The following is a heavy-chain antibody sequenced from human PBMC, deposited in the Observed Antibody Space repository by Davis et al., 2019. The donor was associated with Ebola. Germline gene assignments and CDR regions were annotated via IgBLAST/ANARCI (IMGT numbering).Heavy chain of an antibody. Sequence: PGGSLRLSCAASGFTFSSYGMHWVRQAPGKGLEWVAFIRYDGSNKYYADSVKGRFTISRDNSKNTLYLQMNSLSAEDTAVYYCARDGLNYNISTDDYIPPYYYGMDVWGKGTTVTVSS. CDR3: ARDGLNYNISTDDYIPPYYYGMDV. CDR1: GFTFSSYG. J-gene: IGHJ6*04. D-gene: IGHD3-9*01. V-gene: IGHV3-30*02. CDR2: IRYDGSNK.